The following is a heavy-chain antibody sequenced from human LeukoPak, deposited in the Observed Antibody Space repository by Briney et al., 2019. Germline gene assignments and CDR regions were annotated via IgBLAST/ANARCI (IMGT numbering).Heavy chain of an antibody. CDR2: ISYDGNTK. Sequence: GGSLRLSCAASGFTFSRYTMHWVRQAPGKGLKWVAVISYDGNTKYNADSVKGRFTISRDNSKSTLYLQMSSLRAEDTAVYYCARAYSSSRRVEFFQHWGQGTLVTVSS. J-gene: IGHJ1*01. V-gene: IGHV3-30-3*01. CDR1: GFTFSRYT. CDR3: ARAYSSSRRVEFFQH. D-gene: IGHD6-13*01.